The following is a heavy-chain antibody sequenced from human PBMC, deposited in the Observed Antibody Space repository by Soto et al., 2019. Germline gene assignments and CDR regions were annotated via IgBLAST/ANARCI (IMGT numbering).Heavy chain of an antibody. D-gene: IGHD2-2*01. V-gene: IGHV4-39*01. Sequence: PSETLSLTCTVSGGSISSNSYYWGWIRQPPGKGLEWIGSIYYSGSTYYNPSLKSRVTISVDTSKNQFSLKLSSVTAADTAVYYCARRGAGVLVPAARLYYYYGMDVWGQGTTVTVSS. CDR2: IYYSGST. J-gene: IGHJ6*02. CDR1: GGSISSNSYY. CDR3: ARRGAGVLVPAARLYYYYGMDV.